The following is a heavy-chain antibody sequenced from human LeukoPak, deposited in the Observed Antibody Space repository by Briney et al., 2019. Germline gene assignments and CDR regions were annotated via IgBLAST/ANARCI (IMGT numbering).Heavy chain of an antibody. CDR1: GYSFTSYW. CDR3: ATGDYYGWGSPGDY. CDR2: IYPGDSDT. J-gene: IGHJ4*02. D-gene: IGHD3-10*01. Sequence: GESLKISCKGSGYSFTSYWIGWVRQMPGKGLEWMGIIYPGDSDTRYSPSFQAQVTISADKSISTAYLQWGSLKPSAPARYYCATGDYYGWGSPGDYWGQGTLVTVSS. V-gene: IGHV5-51*01.